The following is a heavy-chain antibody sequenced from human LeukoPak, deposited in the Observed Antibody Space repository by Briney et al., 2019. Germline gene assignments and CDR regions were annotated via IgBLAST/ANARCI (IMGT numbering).Heavy chain of an antibody. D-gene: IGHD3-10*01. Sequence: GGSLRLSCTASGFTFNTYSLNWVRQAPGKGLQWVSYISTGSSTTYYADSVKGRFTISGDNAKNSLYLQMNSLTEEDTAVYYCATLPEGSTLVRGVAFDYWGQGILVTV. CDR2: ISTGSSTT. V-gene: IGHV3-48*02. CDR1: GFTFNTYS. J-gene: IGHJ4*02. CDR3: ATLPEGSTLVRGVAFDY.